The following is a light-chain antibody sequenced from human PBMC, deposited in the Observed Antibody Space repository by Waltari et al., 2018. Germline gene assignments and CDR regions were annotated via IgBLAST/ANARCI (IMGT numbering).Light chain of an antibody. CDR1: SIHLGHYDY. Sequence: QSALTQPASVSGSPGQSISISCTGTSIHLGHYDYVSWYQQQPGKAPKMMIYDVSHRPSGFSNRFSGSKSGNTASLIISGLQSEDEGDYYCSSYSGTNTRVIFGGGTKLTVL. CDR2: DVS. J-gene: IGLJ2*01. V-gene: IGLV2-14*03. CDR3: SSYSGTNTRVI.